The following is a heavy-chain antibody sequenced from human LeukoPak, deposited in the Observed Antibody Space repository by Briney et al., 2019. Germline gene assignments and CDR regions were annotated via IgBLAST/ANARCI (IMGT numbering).Heavy chain of an antibody. CDR1: GGSISRNY. J-gene: IGHJ3*02. CDR2: IYYSGST. D-gene: IGHD5-12*01. Sequence: SETLSLTCTASGGSISRNYRSWIRQPPGKGLEWIGYIYYSGSTNYNPSLKSRVTISEDSAKNQFSLKLSSVTAADTAVYYCARSYSGYDSNAFDIWGQGTTVTVSS. CDR3: ARSYSGYDSNAFDI. V-gene: IGHV4-59*01.